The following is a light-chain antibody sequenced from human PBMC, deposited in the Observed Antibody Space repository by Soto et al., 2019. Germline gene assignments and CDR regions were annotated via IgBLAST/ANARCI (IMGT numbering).Light chain of an antibody. J-gene: IGKJ3*01. V-gene: IGKV3-15*01. CDR3: QQYNDWPPFT. CDR1: QSVSSN. Sequence: EIVMTQSPATLSASPGERATLSCRASQSVSSNLAWYQQKPGQAPRLLMYGASTRATGIPARFSGSGSGTEFTLTISSLQSEDFAIYYCQQYNDWPPFTFGPGTKV. CDR2: GAS.